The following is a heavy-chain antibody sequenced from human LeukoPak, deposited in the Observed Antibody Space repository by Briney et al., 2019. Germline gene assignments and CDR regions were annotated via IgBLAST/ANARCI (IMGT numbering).Heavy chain of an antibody. J-gene: IGHJ4*02. D-gene: IGHD2-2*01. CDR2: INPTGGAT. CDR3: ATDRGYCTSNRCYERNYFDY. Sequence: GASVKVSCKASGYTFTNYYIHWVRQAPGQGLEWMGIINPTGGATSYAQKFRGRVTMTRVTSTSTVYMELSSLRSEDTAVYYCATDRGYCTSNRCYERNYFDYWGQGSLVTVSS. V-gene: IGHV1-46*01. CDR1: GYTFTNYY.